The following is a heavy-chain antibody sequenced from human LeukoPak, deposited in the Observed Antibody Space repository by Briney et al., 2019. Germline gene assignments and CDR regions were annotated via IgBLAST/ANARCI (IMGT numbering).Heavy chain of an antibody. J-gene: IGHJ4*02. V-gene: IGHV3-66*01. Sequence: GGSLRLSCAASEFSAGSNYMTWVRQAPGKGLEWVSLIYSGGSTYYADSVKGRFTISRDNSKNTLYLQMNSLRAADTAVYYCARDKGTSYLSSFDYWGQGTLVTVSS. D-gene: IGHD6-6*01. CDR2: IYSGGST. CDR3: ARDKGTSYLSSFDY. CDR1: EFSAGSNY.